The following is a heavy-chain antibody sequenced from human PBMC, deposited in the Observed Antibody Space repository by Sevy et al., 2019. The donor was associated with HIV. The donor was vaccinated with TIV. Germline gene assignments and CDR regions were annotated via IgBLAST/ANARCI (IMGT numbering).Heavy chain of an antibody. CDR2: VSGSGGSK. CDR3: AKDVDRAMVTWFDP. D-gene: IGHD5-18*01. J-gene: IGHJ5*02. V-gene: IGHV3-23*01. CDR1: GFTFSSYA. Sequence: GGSLRLSCAASGFTFSSYAMSWVRQAPGKGLEWVSAVSGSGGSKYYADSVKGRFTISRDNSKNTLYLQMNSLRAEDTAVYYCAKDVDRAMVTWFDPWGQGTLVTVSS.